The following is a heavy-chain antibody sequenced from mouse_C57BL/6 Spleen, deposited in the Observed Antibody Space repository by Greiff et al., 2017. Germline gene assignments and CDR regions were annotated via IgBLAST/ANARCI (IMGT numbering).Heavy chain of an antibody. CDR2: IRNLAYSI. Sequence: EVKLVESGGGLVQPGGSLKLSCAASGFTFSDYGMAWVRQAPRKGPEWVAFIRNLAYSIYYAATVTGRFTISIENAKNTLYLDMSSLRSEDTAMYYCAKHVGYFDVWGTGTTVTVSS. CDR3: AKHVGYFDV. V-gene: IGHV5-15*01. J-gene: IGHJ1*03. CDR1: GFTFSDYG.